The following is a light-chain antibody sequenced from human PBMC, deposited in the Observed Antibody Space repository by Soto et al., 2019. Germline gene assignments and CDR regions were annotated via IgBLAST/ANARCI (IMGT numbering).Light chain of an antibody. V-gene: IGLV2-14*01. CDR2: DVS. Sequence: SVVTQPASVSGSPGPSITFSCTGTSSDFGGYNYVSWYQQHPGKAPKLMIYDVSNRPSGVSNRFSGSKSGNTASLTISGLQAEDEADYCCSSYTSSSTLHVFGTGTKVTAL. J-gene: IGLJ1*01. CDR1: SSDFGGYNY. CDR3: SSYTSSSTLHV.